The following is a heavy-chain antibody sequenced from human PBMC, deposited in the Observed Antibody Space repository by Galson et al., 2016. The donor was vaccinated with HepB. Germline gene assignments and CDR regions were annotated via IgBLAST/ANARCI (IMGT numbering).Heavy chain of an antibody. CDR2: IRDSTTI. J-gene: IGHJ3*02. CDR1: GFTFNIYS. CDR3: VRDYNYAFEI. V-gene: IGHV3-48*02. D-gene: IGHD1-1*01. Sequence: SLRLSCAASGFTFNIYSMNWVRQAPGKGLEWVSYIRDSTTIYYADSVEGRFTISRDEAKNSLYLEMNSLRDEATAVYYCVRDYNYAFEIWGQGTMVNVSS.